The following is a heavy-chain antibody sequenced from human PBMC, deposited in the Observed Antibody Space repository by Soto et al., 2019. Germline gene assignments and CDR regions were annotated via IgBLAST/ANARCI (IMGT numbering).Heavy chain of an antibody. CDR1: GFTFSDYY. D-gene: IGHD1-7*01. CDR2: ISFNGGTI. Sequence: PGGSLRLSCAASGFTFSDYYMSWIRQAPGKGLEWVSYISFNGGTIYYADSVKGRFTISRDNAKNSLYLQMNSLRAEDTAVYYCARESEELTSNFDYWGQGTLVTVSS. CDR3: ARESEELTSNFDY. J-gene: IGHJ4*02. V-gene: IGHV3-11*01.